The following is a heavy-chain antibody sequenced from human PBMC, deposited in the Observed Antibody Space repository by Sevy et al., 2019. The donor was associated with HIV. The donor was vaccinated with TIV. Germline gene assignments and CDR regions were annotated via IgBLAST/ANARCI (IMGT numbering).Heavy chain of an antibody. J-gene: IGHJ6*02. CDR3: ARGIAAPRGMDV. Sequence: SETLSLTCTVSGDSISGYYWSWIRQPPGEGLEWIGYFYYSASTNYNPSLKSRVTISVDTTKNQVSLKVRSLTAADTAVYYCARGIAAPRGMDVWGQGTTVTVSS. D-gene: IGHD6-13*01. CDR1: GDSISGYY. V-gene: IGHV4-59*01. CDR2: FYYSAST.